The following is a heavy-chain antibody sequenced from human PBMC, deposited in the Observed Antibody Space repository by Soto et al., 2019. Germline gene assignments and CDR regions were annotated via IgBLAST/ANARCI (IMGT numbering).Heavy chain of an antibody. CDR1: GYSFTSHY. V-gene: IGHV1-8*02. CDR3: ARSGYSSSWSRENDAFDI. D-gene: IGHD6-13*01. Sequence: ASVKGSCKAIGYSFTSHYMHWGRQATGQGLEWMGWMNPNSGNTGYAQKFKGRVTMTRNTSISTAYMELSSLRSEDTAVYYCARSGYSSSWSRENDAFDIWGQGTMVTVSS. J-gene: IGHJ3*02. CDR2: MNPNSGNT.